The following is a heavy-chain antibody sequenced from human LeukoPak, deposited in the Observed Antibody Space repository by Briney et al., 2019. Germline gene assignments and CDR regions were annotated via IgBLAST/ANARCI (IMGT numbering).Heavy chain of an antibody. V-gene: IGHV3-11*01. CDR1: GFTFSDYY. J-gene: IGHJ4*02. CDR2: ITDSGGAT. CDR3: ARHNPIFAY. Sequence: KPGGSLRLSCAASGFTFSDYYMSWIRQAPGRGLEWVSSITDSGGATYYADSVKGRFTISRDNSKNTLYLQMNSLRADDTAVYYCARHNPIFAYWGQGTLVAVSA. D-gene: IGHD1-14*01.